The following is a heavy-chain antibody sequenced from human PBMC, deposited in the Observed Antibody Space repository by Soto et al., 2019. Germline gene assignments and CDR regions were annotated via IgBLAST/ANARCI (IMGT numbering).Heavy chain of an antibody. V-gene: IGHV1-18*01. D-gene: IGHD3-16*02. CDR1: GYTFTSYG. J-gene: IGHJ4*02. CDR2: ISAYNGNT. CDR3: ARLAYDYIWGSYPDY. Sequence: QVPLVQSGAEVKKPGASVKVSCKASGYTFTSYGISWVRQAPGQGLEWMGWISAYNGNTNYAQKLQGRVTMTTDTSTSTAYMELRSLRSDDTAVYYCARLAYDYIWGSYPDYWGQGTLVTVSS.